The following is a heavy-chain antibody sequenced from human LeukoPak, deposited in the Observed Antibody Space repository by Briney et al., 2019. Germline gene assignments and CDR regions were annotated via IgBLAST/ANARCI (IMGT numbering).Heavy chain of an antibody. D-gene: IGHD6-19*01. CDR1: GGSISSSRYY. V-gene: IGHV4-39*01. Sequence: SETLSLTCTVSGGSISSSRYYWGWIRQPPGKGLEWIGSIYYSGSTYYNPSLKSRVTISVDTSKNQFSLKVSSVTAADTAVYYCARQYNSGWYGLDYWGQGTLVTVSS. J-gene: IGHJ4*02. CDR3: ARQYNSGWYGLDY. CDR2: IYYSGST.